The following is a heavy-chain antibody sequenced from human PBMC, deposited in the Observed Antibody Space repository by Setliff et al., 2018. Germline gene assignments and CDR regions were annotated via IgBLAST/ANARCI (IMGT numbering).Heavy chain of an antibody. D-gene: IGHD3-3*01. J-gene: IGHJ4*02. CDR1: GASISSSSYY. CDR3: ARTDDYYNFYAY. CDR2: IFYGWST. Sequence: KTSETLSLTCTVSGASISSSSYYWAWIRQPPGRGLELIGSIFYGWSTYYNPSLKSRVTISIDASKNQFSLKLDSVTAADTAVYYCARTDDYYNFYAYWGQGTLVTVSS. V-gene: IGHV4-39*07.